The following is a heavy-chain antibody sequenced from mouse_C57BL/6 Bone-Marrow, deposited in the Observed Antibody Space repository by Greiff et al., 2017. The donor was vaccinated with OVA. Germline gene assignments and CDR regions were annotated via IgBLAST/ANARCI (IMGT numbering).Heavy chain of an antibody. CDR2: INPSTGGT. Sequence: EVKLVESGPELVKPGASVKISCKASGYSFTGYYMNWVKQSPEKSLEWIGEINPSTGGTTYNQKFKAKATLTVDKSSSTAYMQLKSLTSEDSAVYYCARHYYGSSPYFDYWGQGTTLTVSS. D-gene: IGHD1-1*01. CDR3: ARHYYGSSPYFDY. V-gene: IGHV1-42*01. CDR1: GYSFTGYY. J-gene: IGHJ2*01.